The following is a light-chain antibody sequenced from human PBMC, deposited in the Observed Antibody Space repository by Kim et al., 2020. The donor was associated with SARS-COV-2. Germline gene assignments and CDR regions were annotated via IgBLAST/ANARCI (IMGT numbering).Light chain of an antibody. CDR1: QSVSIY. Sequence: EIVLTQSPATLSLSPGERATLSCRASQSVSIYLAWYQQKPGQAPRLLIHDASNRATGIPPRFRGSGSGTDFTLTISSLEPEDFALYYCQQRADWPVTFGEGTKLEI. J-gene: IGKJ4*01. V-gene: IGKV3-11*01. CDR3: QQRADWPVT. CDR2: DAS.